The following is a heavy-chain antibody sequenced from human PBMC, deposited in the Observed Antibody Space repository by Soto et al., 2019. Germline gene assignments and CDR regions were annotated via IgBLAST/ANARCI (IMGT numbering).Heavy chain of an antibody. CDR2: ISGRAGSST. Sequence: GVLRLSCAASGFTFSSYAMSWVRQAPGKGLERVSSISGRAGSSTYYADSVKGRFTISRDSSKNTLYLQMNSLRAEDTALYYCAKSGQWLPYYCDYWGQGTLVTVSS. V-gene: IGHV3-23*01. D-gene: IGHD6-19*01. J-gene: IGHJ4*02. CDR1: GFTFSSYA. CDR3: AKSGQWLPYYCDY.